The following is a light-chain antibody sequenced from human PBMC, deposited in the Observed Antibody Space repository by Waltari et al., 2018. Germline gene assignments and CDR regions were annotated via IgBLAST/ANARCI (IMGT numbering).Light chain of an antibody. CDR2: GAS. V-gene: IGKV3-20*01. CDR3: QQYGSSILYT. CDR1: QSLTKRY. Sequence: VLTQSPGTLSLSPGERATLSCRASQSLTKRYLAWYQQKPGQAPRLLIYGASSRAVGIPDRFSGRGSGTDFTLTISRLEPEDSAVYYCQQYGSSILYTFGQGTKLEIK. J-gene: IGKJ2*01.